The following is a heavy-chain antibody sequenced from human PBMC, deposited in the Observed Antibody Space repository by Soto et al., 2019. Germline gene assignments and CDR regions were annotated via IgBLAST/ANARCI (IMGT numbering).Heavy chain of an antibody. CDR1: GFTFSSYA. D-gene: IGHD3-16*02. CDR2: VSGSGGST. Sequence: EVQLLESGGGLVQPGGSLRLSCAASGFTFSSYAMSWVRQAPGKGLEWVSAVSGSGGSTYYADSVKGRFTISRDNSKNTLYLQMNSLRAEDTAVYYCAKGHDYVWGSYRSYTRAEYFQHWGQGTLVTVPS. J-gene: IGHJ1*01. CDR3: AKGHDYVWGSYRSYTRAEYFQH. V-gene: IGHV3-23*01.